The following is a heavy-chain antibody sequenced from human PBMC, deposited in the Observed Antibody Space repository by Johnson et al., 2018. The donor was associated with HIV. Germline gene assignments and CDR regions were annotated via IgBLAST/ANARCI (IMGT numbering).Heavy chain of an antibody. CDR2: ISGSGGTI. Sequence: QLQLVESGGDLVKAGGSLRLSCAASGPTFSDYYMSWIRQAPGKGLEWVSYISGSGGTIYYADSVKGRFTISRDNSKNTMYLQMNSLRAEDTTVYYCARDKVGVSAFEIWGQGTMVTVSA. V-gene: IGHV3-11*01. CDR3: ARDKVGVSAFEI. D-gene: IGHD3-16*01. J-gene: IGHJ3*02. CDR1: GPTFSDYY.